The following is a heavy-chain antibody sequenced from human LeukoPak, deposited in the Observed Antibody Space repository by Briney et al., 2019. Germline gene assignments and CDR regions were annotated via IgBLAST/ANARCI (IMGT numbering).Heavy chain of an antibody. CDR3: AREFGVGRWALVIVPAAHGALDI. Sequence: GGSLRLSCAASGFTFSSYAMSWVRQAPGKGLEWVAVIWYDGSNKYYADSVKGRFTISSDNSKNTLYLQMSSLRAEDTAVYYCAREFGVGRWALVIVPAAHGALDIWGQGTMVTVSS. D-gene: IGHD2-2*01. CDR2: IWYDGSNK. V-gene: IGHV3-33*08. CDR1: GFTFSSYA. J-gene: IGHJ3*02.